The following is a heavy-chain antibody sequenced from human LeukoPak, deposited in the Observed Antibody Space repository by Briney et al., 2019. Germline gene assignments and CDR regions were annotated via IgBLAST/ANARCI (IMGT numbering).Heavy chain of an antibody. J-gene: IGHJ6*03. CDR2: IYTSGST. CDR1: GGSISSYY. Sequence: SETLSLTCTVSGGSISSYYWSWIRQPPGKGLEWIGYIYTSGSTNYNPSLKSRVTISVDTSKNQFSLKLSSVTAADTAVYYCARRLGSSIAARGGMSYYYYMDVWGKGTTVTVSS. V-gene: IGHV4-4*09. D-gene: IGHD6-6*01. CDR3: ARRLGSSIAARGGMSYYYYMDV.